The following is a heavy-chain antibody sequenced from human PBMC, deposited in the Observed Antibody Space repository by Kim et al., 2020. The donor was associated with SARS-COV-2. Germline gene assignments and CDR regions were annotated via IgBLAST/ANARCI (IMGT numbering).Heavy chain of an antibody. CDR3: ARMPVVVGAFDI. Sequence: KYYSTSLKTRLTISKDTSKNQVVLTMTNMDPVDTATYYCARMPVVVGAFDIWGQGTMVTVSS. CDR2: K. D-gene: IGHD3-22*01. J-gene: IGHJ3*02. V-gene: IGHV2-70*01.